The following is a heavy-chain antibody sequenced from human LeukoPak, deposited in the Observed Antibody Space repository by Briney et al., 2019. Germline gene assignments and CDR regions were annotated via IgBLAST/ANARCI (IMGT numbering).Heavy chain of an antibody. Sequence: PGGSPRLSCAASGFTFSSCGFNWVRQAPGKGLEWVSSIGPTGTDRYYADSVRGRFTISRDNAKNSMYLQMDSLRDEDTAVYYCATDTIGRHYDYWGQGTLLTVSS. V-gene: IGHV3-21*01. CDR3: ATDTIGRHYDY. J-gene: IGHJ4*02. CDR2: IGPTGTDR. CDR1: GFTFSSCG.